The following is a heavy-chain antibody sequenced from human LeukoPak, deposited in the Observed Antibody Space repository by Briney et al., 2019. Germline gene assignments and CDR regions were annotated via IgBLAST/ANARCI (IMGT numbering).Heavy chain of an antibody. J-gene: IGHJ4*02. V-gene: IGHV4-39*07. D-gene: IGHD3-22*01. CDR3: ARGYAYYFDY. CDR2: IYYSGST. CDR1: GGSISSSSYY. Sequence: PSEALSLTCTVSGGSISSSSYYWGWIRQPPGKGLEWIGSIYYSGSTYYNPSLKSRVTISVDTSKNQFSLKLSSVTAADTAVYYCARGYAYYFDYWGQGTLVTVSS.